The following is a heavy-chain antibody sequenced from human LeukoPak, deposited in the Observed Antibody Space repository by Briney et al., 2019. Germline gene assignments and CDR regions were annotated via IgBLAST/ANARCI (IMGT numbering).Heavy chain of an antibody. Sequence: ASVKVSCKFSGYTLTELSMHWVRQAPGKGLELMGGFDPEDGETIYAQKFQGRVTMTEDTSTDTAYMELSSLRSEDTAVYYCATVYYYGSGSYYNPLDYWGQGTLVTVSS. V-gene: IGHV1-24*01. J-gene: IGHJ4*02. CDR1: GYTLTELS. D-gene: IGHD3-10*01. CDR2: FDPEDGET. CDR3: ATVYYYGSGSYYNPLDY.